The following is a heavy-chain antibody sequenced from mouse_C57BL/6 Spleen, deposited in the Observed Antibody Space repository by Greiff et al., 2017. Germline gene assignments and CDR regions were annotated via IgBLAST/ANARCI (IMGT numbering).Heavy chain of an antibody. D-gene: IGHD2-4*01. Sequence: EVQLQQSGPGMVKPSQSLSLTCTVTGYSITSGYDWHWIRHFPGNKLEWMGYISYSGSTNYNPSLKSRISITHDTSKNHFFLKLNSVTTEDTATYYCARDDYTRGSFAYWGQGTLVTVSA. CDR2: ISYSGST. CDR3: ARDDYTRGSFAY. J-gene: IGHJ3*01. V-gene: IGHV3-1*01. CDR1: GYSITSGYD.